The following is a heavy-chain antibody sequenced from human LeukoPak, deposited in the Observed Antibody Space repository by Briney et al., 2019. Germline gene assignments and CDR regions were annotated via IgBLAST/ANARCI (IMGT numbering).Heavy chain of an antibody. CDR2: ISSSSHYI. D-gene: IGHD4/OR15-4a*01. CDR1: GFIFSSYT. J-gene: IGHJ4*02. CDR3: VGSANLAD. V-gene: IGHV3-21*01. Sequence: PGGSLRLSCAASGFIFSSYTLNWVRQAPGTGLEWVSSISSSSHYIYYADSVKGRFTISRDNAKNSLYLQMYSLRVEDTAVYYCVGSANLADWGQGTLVTVSS.